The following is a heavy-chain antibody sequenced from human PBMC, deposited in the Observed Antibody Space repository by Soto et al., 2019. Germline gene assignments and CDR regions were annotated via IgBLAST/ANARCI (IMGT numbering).Heavy chain of an antibody. Sequence: QVQLVESGGGVVQPGRSLRLSCAASGFTFSSYGMHWVRQAPGKGLEWVAVISYDGSNKYYADSVKGRSTISRDNSKNTLFLQLNRLRAEDTAVYYWAKDLPRSGGTDGMAVW. CDR3: AKDLPRSGGTDGMAV. CDR1: GFTFSSYG. J-gene: IGHJ6*01. CDR2: ISYDGSNK. V-gene: IGHV3-30*18.